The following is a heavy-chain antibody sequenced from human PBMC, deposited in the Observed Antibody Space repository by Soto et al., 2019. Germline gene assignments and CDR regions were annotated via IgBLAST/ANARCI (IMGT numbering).Heavy chain of an antibody. J-gene: IGHJ5*02. CDR1: GGSVSSGSYY. CDR2: IYYSGST. Sequence: QVQLQESDPGLVKPSETLSLTCTVSGGSVSSGSYYWSWIRQPPGKGLEWIGYIYYSGSTNYNPSLKSRVTISVDTSKNQFSLKLSSVTAADTAVYYCASFRSNYGANWFDPWGQGTLVTVSS. V-gene: IGHV4-61*01. D-gene: IGHD4-4*01. CDR3: ASFRSNYGANWFDP.